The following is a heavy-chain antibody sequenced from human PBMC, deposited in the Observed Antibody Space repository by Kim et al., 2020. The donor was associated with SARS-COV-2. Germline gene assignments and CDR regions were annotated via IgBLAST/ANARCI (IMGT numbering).Heavy chain of an antibody. CDR3: ARDERAYCGGDCYSRWFDP. J-gene: IGHJ5*02. CDR2: IYYSGST. Sequence: SETLSLTCTVSGGSISSSSYYWGWIRQPPGKGLEWIGSIYYSGSTYYNPSLKSRVTISVDTSKNQFSLKLSSVTAADTAVYYCARDERAYCGGDCYSRWFDPWGQGTLVTVSS. V-gene: IGHV4-39*07. D-gene: IGHD2-21*02. CDR1: GGSISSSSYY.